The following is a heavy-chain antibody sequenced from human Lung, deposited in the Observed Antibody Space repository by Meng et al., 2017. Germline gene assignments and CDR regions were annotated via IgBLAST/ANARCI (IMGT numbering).Heavy chain of an antibody. V-gene: IGHV4-30-4*01. CDR1: GCSSSSSNYY. CDR3: ARGQKGYFDL. Sequence: QLHLPESGPGLAKPSQTLSLPCTCSGCSSSSSNYYWSWIRQPPGKGLEWSGHIYNSGSTYYNPSLKSRITISVDTSKNQFSLKLSSVTAADTAVYYCARGQKGYFDLWGRGTLVTVSS. CDR2: IYNSGST. J-gene: IGHJ2*01.